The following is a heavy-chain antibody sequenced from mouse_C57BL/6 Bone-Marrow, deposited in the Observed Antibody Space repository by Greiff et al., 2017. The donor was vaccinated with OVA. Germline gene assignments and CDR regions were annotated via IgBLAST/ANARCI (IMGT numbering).Heavy chain of an antibody. D-gene: IGHD2-1*01. CDR1: GYAFSSYW. CDR2: IYPGDGDT. Sequence: VKVVESGAELVKPGASVKISCKASGYAFSSYWMNWVKQRPGKGLEWIGQIYPGDGDTNYNGKFKGKATLTADKSSSTAYMQLSSLTSEDSAVYFCARDYGNPYWYFDVWGTGTTVTVSS. CDR3: ARDYGNPYWYFDV. J-gene: IGHJ1*03. V-gene: IGHV1-80*01.